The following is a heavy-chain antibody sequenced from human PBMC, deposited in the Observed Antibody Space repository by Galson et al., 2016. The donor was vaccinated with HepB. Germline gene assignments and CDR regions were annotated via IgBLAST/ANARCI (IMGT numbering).Heavy chain of an antibody. Sequence: QSGAEVKKPGDSLKISCKGSGYSFTNSWIGWVRQMPGKGLEWMGIIYPGNSDTRYSPSFHGQVTISADKSISTAYLQWSSLKASDTAMYDCARGGEFSGAFDIWGQGTMVTVSS. J-gene: IGHJ3*02. D-gene: IGHD3-10*01. CDR2: IYPGNSDT. CDR3: ARGGEFSGAFDI. CDR1: GYSFTNSW. V-gene: IGHV5-51*01.